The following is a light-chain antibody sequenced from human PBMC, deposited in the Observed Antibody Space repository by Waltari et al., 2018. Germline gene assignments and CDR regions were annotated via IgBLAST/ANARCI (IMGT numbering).Light chain of an antibody. CDR3: CSYAGLVV. Sequence: QSALTQPASVSGSPGQSITISCTGTSSDVGGYTYVSWYQQHPGKAPKLMIYDVSQRPSAVSNRFSSSRSGNTASLTISGLQAEDEADYYCCSYAGLVVFGGGTKLTVL. V-gene: IGLV2-23*02. J-gene: IGLJ2*01. CDR1: SSDVGGYTY. CDR2: DVS.